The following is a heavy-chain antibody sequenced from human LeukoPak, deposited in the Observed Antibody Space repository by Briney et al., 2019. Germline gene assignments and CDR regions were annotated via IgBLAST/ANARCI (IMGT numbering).Heavy chain of an antibody. CDR1: GGSFSGYY. D-gene: IGHD3-22*01. J-gene: IGHJ4*02. CDR3: ARAAPYDSSGYYDFDY. Sequence: SETRSLTCAVYGGSFSGYYWSWIRQPPGKGLEWIGEINHSGSTNYNPSLKSRVTISVDTSKNQFSLKLSSVTAADTAVYYCARAAPYDSSGYYDFDYWGQGTLVTVSS. V-gene: IGHV4-34*01. CDR2: INHSGST.